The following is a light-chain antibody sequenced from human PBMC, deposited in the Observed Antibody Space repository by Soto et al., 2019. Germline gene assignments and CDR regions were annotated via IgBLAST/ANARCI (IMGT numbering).Light chain of an antibody. CDR3: QQYGDSPWT. V-gene: IGKV3-20*01. CDR2: GTS. CDR1: QSVGSSY. J-gene: IGKJ1*01. Sequence: EIVFTQSPGTLSFSPGERATLSCRASQSVGSSYLAWYQQKPGQAPRLLIYGTSSRATGIPDRFSGSGSGTDFTLTISRLEPEDFAVYYCQQYGDSPWTFGQGTKVDIK.